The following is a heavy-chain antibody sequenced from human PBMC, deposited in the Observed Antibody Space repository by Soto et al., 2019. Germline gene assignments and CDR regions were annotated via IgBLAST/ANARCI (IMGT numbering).Heavy chain of an antibody. V-gene: IGHV1-8*01. Sequence: ASVKVSCKASGYTFTSYDINWVRQATGQGLEWMGWMNPNSGNTGYAQKFQGRVTMTRNTSISTAYMELSSLRSEDTAVYYCARGSSSSTNVRHDYWGQGTLVTVSS. CDR3: ARGSSSSTNVRHDY. CDR1: GYTFTSYD. J-gene: IGHJ4*02. D-gene: IGHD6-6*01. CDR2: MNPNSGNT.